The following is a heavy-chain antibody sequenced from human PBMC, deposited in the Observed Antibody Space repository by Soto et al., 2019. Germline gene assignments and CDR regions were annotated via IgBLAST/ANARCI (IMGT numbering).Heavy chain of an antibody. CDR3: AREHYFGLDY. CDR1: GFNFGGSW. V-gene: IGHV3-7*04. J-gene: IGHJ4*02. D-gene: IGHD1-26*01. CDR2: INPDGSGE. Sequence: EVQLVESGGGLVQPGGSLRLSCAASGFNFGGSWMTWVRQALGKGLEWLAKINPDGSGEYYVDSVKGRFTISRDNAKSSLFFQMNSLRDEDTAVYFCAREHYFGLDYWGQGTLVTVSS.